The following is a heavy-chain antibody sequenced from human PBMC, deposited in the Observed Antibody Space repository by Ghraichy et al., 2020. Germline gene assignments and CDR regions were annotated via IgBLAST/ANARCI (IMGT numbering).Heavy chain of an antibody. Sequence: GGSLRLSCATSGFIFSDHYLDWVRQAPGKGLEWVGRTKNKAQGYTTEYAASVKGRFIISRHDSENLLYLQMNSLKTEDTAVYYCARWAYGSRVDLGQGTLVTVSS. CDR2: TKNKAQGYTT. J-gene: IGHJ4*02. D-gene: IGHD3-10*01. CDR3: ARWAYGSRVD. CDR1: GFIFSDHY. V-gene: IGHV3-72*01.